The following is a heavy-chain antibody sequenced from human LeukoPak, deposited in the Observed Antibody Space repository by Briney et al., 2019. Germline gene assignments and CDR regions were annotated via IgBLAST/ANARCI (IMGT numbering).Heavy chain of an antibody. Sequence: GGSLRLSCATSGFTFSGSDIHWVRQASGKGLEWVGRIRSKANSYATTGAASVKGRFTISRDDSKNTAYLQMNSLKTEDTAVYYCTRPSYDSSVSGVVYWGQGTLVTVSS. CDR3: TRPSYDSSVSGVVY. V-gene: IGHV3-73*01. CDR1: GFTFSGSD. D-gene: IGHD3-22*01. J-gene: IGHJ4*02. CDR2: IRSKANSYAT.